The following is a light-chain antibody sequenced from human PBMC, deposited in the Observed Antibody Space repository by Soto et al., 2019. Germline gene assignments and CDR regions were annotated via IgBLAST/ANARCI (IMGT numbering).Light chain of an antibody. CDR1: QSLVHDDGDTY. CDR2: KIS. Sequence: DIVMTQTPLSSPVSLGQSVSISCGASQSLVHDDGDTYLTWFHQRPGQPPRLLIYKISNRFSGVPDRFSGSGAGTNFTLKISRVEADDVGVYYCMQASQFPRTFGPGTKVEPK. J-gene: IGKJ1*01. CDR3: MQASQFPRT. V-gene: IGKV2-24*01.